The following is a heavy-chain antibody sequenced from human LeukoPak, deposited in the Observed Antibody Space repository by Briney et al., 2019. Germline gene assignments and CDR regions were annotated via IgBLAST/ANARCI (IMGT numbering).Heavy chain of an antibody. V-gene: IGHV7-4-1*02. D-gene: IGHD2-2*01. CDR2: INTNTGNP. CDR1: GYTFTSYA. J-gene: IGHJ4*02. CDR3: ASRVSGYCSSTSCLPFDY. Sequence: ASVKVSCKASGYTFTSYAMNWVRQAPGQGLEWMGWINTNTGNPTYAQGFTGRFVFSLDTSVSTAYLQISSLKAEDTAVYYCASRVSGYCSSTSCLPFDYWGQGTPVTVSS.